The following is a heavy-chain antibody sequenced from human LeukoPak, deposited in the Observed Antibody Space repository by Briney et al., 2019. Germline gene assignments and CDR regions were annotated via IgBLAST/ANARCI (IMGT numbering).Heavy chain of an antibody. CDR3: ARGRGYCSGGSCQASYFDY. CDR2: INHSGST. V-gene: IGHV4-34*01. Sequence: SETLSLTCAVYGGPFSGYYWSWIRQPPGKGLEWIGEINHSGSTNYNPSLKSRVTISVDTSKNQFSLKLSSVTAADTAVYYCARGRGYCSGGSCQASYFDYWGQGTLVTVSS. J-gene: IGHJ4*02. D-gene: IGHD2-15*01. CDR1: GGPFSGYY.